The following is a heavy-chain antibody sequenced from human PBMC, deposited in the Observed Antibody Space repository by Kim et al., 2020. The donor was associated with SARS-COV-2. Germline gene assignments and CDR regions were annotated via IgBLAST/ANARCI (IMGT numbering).Heavy chain of an antibody. CDR2: ISGSDTYI. J-gene: IGHJ4*02. CDR3: ARDRDAWCYYDY. D-gene: IGHD3-16*01. V-gene: IGHV3-21*01. Sequence: GGSLRLSCSASGFTFSTHTMEWVRQAPGKGLEWVASISGSDTYIDYADSVKGRFTISRDNAKNSLYLQMDSLRAEDTAVYYCARDRDAWCYYDYWGQGTLVTVSS. CDR1: GFTFSTHT.